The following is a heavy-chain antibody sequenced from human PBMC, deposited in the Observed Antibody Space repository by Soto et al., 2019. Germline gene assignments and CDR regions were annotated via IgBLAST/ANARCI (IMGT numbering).Heavy chain of an antibody. CDR2: IYTSGST. D-gene: IGHD6-19*01. CDR1: GGSISSYY. J-gene: IGHJ3*02. V-gene: IGHV4-4*07. CDR3: ARQWLVAVDDAFDI. Sequence: SETLSLTCTVSGGSISSYYWSWIRQPAGKGLEWIGRIYTSGSTNYNPSLKSRVTMSVDTSKNQFSLKLSSVTAADTAVYYCARQWLVAVDDAFDIWGQGTMVTVSS.